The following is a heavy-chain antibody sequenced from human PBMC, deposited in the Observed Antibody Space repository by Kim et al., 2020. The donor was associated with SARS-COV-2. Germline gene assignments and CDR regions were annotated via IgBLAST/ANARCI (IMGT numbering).Heavy chain of an antibody. CDR2: INTNTGNP. CDR3: ASGPAYCSSTSCYLWFDP. CDR1: GYTFTSYA. V-gene: IGHV7-4-1*02. J-gene: IGHJ5*02. Sequence: ASVKVSCKASGYTFTSYAMNWVRQAPGQGLEWMGWINTNTGNPTYAQGFTGRFVFSLDTSVSTAYLQISSLKAEETAVYYCASGPAYCSSTSCYLWFDPWGQGTLVTVSS. D-gene: IGHD2-2*01.